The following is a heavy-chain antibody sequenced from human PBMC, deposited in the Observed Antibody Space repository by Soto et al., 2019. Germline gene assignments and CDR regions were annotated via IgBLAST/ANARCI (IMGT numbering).Heavy chain of an antibody. Sequence: GGSLRLSCAASGFTFSSYGMHWVRQAPGKGLEWVAVIWYDGSNKYYADSVKGRFTISRDNSKNTLYLQMNSLRAEDTAVYYCARDGRRGMATMCGKDVWGQGTTVTV. D-gene: IGHD5-12*01. V-gene: IGHV3-33*01. CDR1: GFTFSSYG. CDR3: ARDGRRGMATMCGKDV. J-gene: IGHJ6*02. CDR2: IWYDGSNK.